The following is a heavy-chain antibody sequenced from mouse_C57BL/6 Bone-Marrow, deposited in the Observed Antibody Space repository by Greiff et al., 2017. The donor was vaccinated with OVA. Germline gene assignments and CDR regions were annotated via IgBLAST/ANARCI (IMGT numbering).Heavy chain of an antibody. D-gene: IGHD4-1*01. J-gene: IGHJ2*01. CDR1: GYAFSSSW. CDR2: IYPGDGDT. Sequence: VQRVESGPELVKPGASVKISCKASGYAFSSSWMNWVKQRPGKGLEWIGRIYPGDGDTNYNGKFKGKATLTADKSSSTAYMQLSSLTSEDSAVYFCARRETGTFFDYWGQGTTLTVSS. V-gene: IGHV1-82*01. CDR3: ARRETGTFFDY.